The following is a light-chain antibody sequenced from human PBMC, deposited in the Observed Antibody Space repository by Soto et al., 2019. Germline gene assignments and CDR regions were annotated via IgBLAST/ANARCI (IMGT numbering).Light chain of an antibody. J-gene: IGLJ1*01. V-gene: IGLV2-14*03. CDR2: DVI. CDR1: SSDVGRYNY. Sequence: SVLTKPASVSGSPGQSITISRTGTSSDVGRYNYVSWYQQHPGKAPTLIIYDVINRPSGVSHRFSASKSGNTASLTISGLQAEDEADYYCTSYTTSATYVIGTGTKVTVL. CDR3: TSYTTSATYV.